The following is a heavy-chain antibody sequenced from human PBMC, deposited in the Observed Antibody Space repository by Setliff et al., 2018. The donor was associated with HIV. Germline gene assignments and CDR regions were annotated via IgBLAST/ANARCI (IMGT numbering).Heavy chain of an antibody. Sequence: ASVKVSCKASGYTFINYGINWLRQAPGQGLEWVGWINPYNGNTKYGQKFQGTVTMTRDTTTSTAYLELRRLRSDDTAVYFCARGGPARVALLYWFDPWGQGTLATVSS. CDR1: GYTFINYG. D-gene: IGHD2-21*01. CDR3: ARGGPARVALLYWFDP. CDR2: INPYNGNT. V-gene: IGHV1-18*01. J-gene: IGHJ5*02.